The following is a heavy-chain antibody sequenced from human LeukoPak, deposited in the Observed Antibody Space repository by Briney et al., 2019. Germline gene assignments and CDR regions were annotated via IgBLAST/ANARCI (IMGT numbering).Heavy chain of an antibody. J-gene: IGHJ4*02. D-gene: IGHD3-16*01. CDR1: GFTYSSYD. CDR3: ARSGFSWRGNFDY. V-gene: IGHV3-23*01. Sequence: PGGSLRLSCAASGFTYSSYDMSGVREAPGKGLEWVSGISGGGVGTYYAASVKGRFTISRDNSRHTLDLQVTSLRAEDTAVYYCARSGFSWRGNFDYWGQGTLVTVSS. CDR2: ISGGGVGT.